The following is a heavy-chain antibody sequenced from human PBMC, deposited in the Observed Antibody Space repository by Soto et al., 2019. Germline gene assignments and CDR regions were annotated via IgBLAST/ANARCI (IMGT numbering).Heavy chain of an antibody. J-gene: IGHJ4*02. CDR3: AKGVTRIAAPRVDY. Sequence: QVQLVESGGGVVQPGRSLRLSCAASGFTFSSYGMHWVRQAPGKGLEWVAVISYDGSNKYYADSVKGRFTISRDNSKNTLYLQMNSLRAEDTAVYYCAKGVTRIAAPRVDYWGQGTLVTVSS. D-gene: IGHD6-13*01. CDR1: GFTFSSYG. V-gene: IGHV3-30*18. CDR2: ISYDGSNK.